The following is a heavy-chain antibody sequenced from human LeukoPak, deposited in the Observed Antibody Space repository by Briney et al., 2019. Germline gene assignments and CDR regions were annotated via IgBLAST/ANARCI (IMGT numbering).Heavy chain of an antibody. V-gene: IGHV3-66*01. CDR2: IYSGGST. Sequence: GGSLRLSCAASGFTVSSNYMSWVRQAPGKGLEWVSVIYSGGSTYYADSVKGRFTISRDNAKNSLYLQMNSLRAEDTAVYYCARGTRGSSWPLVDYWGQGTLVTVSS. CDR1: GFTVSSNY. J-gene: IGHJ4*02. CDR3: ARGTRGSSWPLVDY. D-gene: IGHD6-13*01.